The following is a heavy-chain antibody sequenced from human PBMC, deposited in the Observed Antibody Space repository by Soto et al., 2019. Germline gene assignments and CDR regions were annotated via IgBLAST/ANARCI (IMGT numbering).Heavy chain of an antibody. J-gene: IGHJ4*02. CDR2: IRGSGGDT. CDR3: VKGHSDSYYYFDY. Sequence: EVQLLESGGGLVQPGGSLRLSCAASGFTVSFCAMSWVRQAPGKGLEWVSSIRGSGGDTYFADSVRGRFTISRDNSKNTLYLQMNSLRVEDTAVSSCVKGHSDSYYYFDYWGQGTLVTVSS. CDR1: GFTVSFCA. D-gene: IGHD3-22*01. V-gene: IGHV3-23*01.